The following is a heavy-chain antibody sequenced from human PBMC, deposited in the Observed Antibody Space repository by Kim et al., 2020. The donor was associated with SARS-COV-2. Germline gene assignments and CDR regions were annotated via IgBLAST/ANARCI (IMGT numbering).Heavy chain of an antibody. D-gene: IGHD3-9*01. CDR3: TISYDILTGYYFDY. CDR1: GFTFSNAW. J-gene: IGHJ4*01. Sequence: GGSLRLSCAASGFTFSNAWMSWVRQAPGKGLEWVGRIKRQTDGGTTDYAVPVKGSFSISRDDSKISLYLKMNSLKTEATAVYYCTISYDILTGYYFDYWG. CDR2: IKRQTDGGTT. V-gene: IGHV3-15*01.